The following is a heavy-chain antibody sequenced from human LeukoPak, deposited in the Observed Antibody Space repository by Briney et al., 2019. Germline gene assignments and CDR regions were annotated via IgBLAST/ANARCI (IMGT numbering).Heavy chain of an antibody. J-gene: IGHJ4*02. CDR3: AKVPHSWGLFDS. CDR1: GFTFSSYW. D-gene: IGHD3-16*01. CDR2: IRDDGSTR. V-gene: IGHV3-30*02. Sequence: GGSLRLSCAASGFTFSSYWMSWVRQAPGKGLEWVAFIRDDGSTRYYADSVKGRFTVSRDNSKNTLYLQMDSLRTEDTAVYYCAKVPHSWGLFDSWGQGTLVTVSS.